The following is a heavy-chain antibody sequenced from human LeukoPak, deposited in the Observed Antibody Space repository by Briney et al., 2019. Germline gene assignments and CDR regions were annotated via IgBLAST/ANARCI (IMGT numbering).Heavy chain of an antibody. V-gene: IGHV3-9*01. Sequence: LSLTCTVSGDSISRGGYYWSWIRQHPGKGLEWVSGISWNSGNIGYADSVKGRFTISRDNAKNSLYLQMNSLRAEDTALYYCAKGLRFLEWLFDDGFDIWGQGTMVTVSS. CDR1: GDSISRGGYY. CDR3: AKGLRFLEWLFDDGFDI. CDR2: ISWNSGNI. D-gene: IGHD3-3*01. J-gene: IGHJ3*02.